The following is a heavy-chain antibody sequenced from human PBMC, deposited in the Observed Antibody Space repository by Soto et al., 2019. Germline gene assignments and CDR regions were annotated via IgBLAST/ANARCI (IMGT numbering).Heavy chain of an antibody. V-gene: IGHV3-66*01. CDR2: IYSGGST. D-gene: IGHD2-21*02. CDR3: ARARADFGGYCPETLYYFDY. CDR1: GFTVSSNY. Sequence: EVQLVESGGGLVQPGGSLRLSCAASGFTVSSNYMSWVRQAPGKGLEWVSVIYSGGSTYYADSVKGRFTISRDNSKNTLYLQMNSMRAEATAVYYCARARADFGGYCPETLYYFDYWGQGTLVTVSS. J-gene: IGHJ4*02.